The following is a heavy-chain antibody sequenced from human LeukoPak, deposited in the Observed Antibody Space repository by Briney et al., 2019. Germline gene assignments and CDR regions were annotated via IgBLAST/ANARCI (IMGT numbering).Heavy chain of an antibody. V-gene: IGHV7-4-1*02. CDR2: INTNTGNP. CDR3: AREGRWEPLYYYYYMDV. J-gene: IGHJ6*03. CDR1: GYTFTSYA. D-gene: IGHD1-26*01. Sequence: ASVKVSCKASGYTFTSYAVNWVRQAPGQGLEWMGWINTNTGNPTYAQGFTGRFVFSLDTSVSTAYLQISSLKAEDTAVYYCAREGRWEPLYYYYYMDVWGKGTTVTVSS.